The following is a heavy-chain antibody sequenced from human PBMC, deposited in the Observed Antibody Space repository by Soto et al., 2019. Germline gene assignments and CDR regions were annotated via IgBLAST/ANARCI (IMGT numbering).Heavy chain of an antibody. CDR3: ARGVYDFWSGHPKGLDY. CDR2: IRSKANSYAT. J-gene: IGHJ4*01. Sequence: LRLSCAASGFTFGGSAMHWVRQASGKGLEWVGRIRSKANSYATAYAVSVKGRFTISRDDSRNTAYLQMNSLKTEDTAVYYCARGVYDFWSGHPKGLDYWGQGTVVTVSS. D-gene: IGHD3-3*01. V-gene: IGHV3-73*01. CDR1: GFTFGGSA.